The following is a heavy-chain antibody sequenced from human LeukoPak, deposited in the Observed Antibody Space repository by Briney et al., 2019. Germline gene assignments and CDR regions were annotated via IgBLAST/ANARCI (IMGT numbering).Heavy chain of an antibody. D-gene: IGHD5-24*01. CDR1: GFTVSRYY. Sequence: PGGSLRLSCAASGFTVSRYYMSWVRQAPGKGLEGVSIFYIGGSTYYADSVKGRFTISRDNSKNTLYLQMKSLRAEDTAVYFCARSRDGYNFDDWGQGTLVTVSS. CDR3: ARSRDGYNFDD. J-gene: IGHJ5*02. V-gene: IGHV3-53*01. CDR2: FYIGGST.